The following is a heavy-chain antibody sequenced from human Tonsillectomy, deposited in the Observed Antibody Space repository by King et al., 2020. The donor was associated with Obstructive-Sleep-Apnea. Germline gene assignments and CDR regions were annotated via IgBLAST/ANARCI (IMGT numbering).Heavy chain of an antibody. CDR2: IYYSGST. CDR3: ARDQKGRVVVPAALNWYFDL. CDR1: GGSISSSSYY. Sequence: MQLQESGPGLVKPSETLSLTCTVSGGSISSSSYYWGWIRQPPGKGLEWIVSIYYSGSTYYNPSLKSRVTISVDTSKNQFSLKLSSVTAADTAVYYCARDQKGRVVVPAALNWYFDLWGRGTLVTVSS. J-gene: IGHJ2*01. D-gene: IGHD2-2*01. V-gene: IGHV4-39*07.